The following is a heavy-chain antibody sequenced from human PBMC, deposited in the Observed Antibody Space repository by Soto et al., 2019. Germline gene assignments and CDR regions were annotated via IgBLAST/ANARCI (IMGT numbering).Heavy chain of an antibody. CDR3: AQGGYYGSGSYYNVVGAFDI. V-gene: IGHV2-5*02. CDR2: IYWDDDK. J-gene: IGHJ3*02. Sequence: GSGATLVNPTQTLTLTCTFSGFSLSTSGVGVGWIRQPPGKALEWLALIYWDDDKRYSPSLKSRLTITKDTSKNQVVLTMTNMDPVDTATYYCAQGGYYGSGSYYNVVGAFDIWGQGTMVTVSS. CDR1: GFSLSTSGVG. D-gene: IGHD3-10*01.